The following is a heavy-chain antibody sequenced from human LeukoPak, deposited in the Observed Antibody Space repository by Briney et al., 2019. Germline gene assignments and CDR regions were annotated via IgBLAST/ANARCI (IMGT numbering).Heavy chain of an antibody. CDR1: GGTFSCYA. J-gene: IGHJ6*04. Sequence: SVKVSCKASGGTFSCYAISWVRQAPGQGLEWMGGIIPIFGTANYAQKFQGRVTITADESTSTAYMELSSLRPEDTAVYYCARWSYYGSGSYYNMGYYYYYGMDVWGKGTTVTVSS. CDR2: IIPIFGTA. CDR3: ARWSYYGSGSYYNMGYYYYYGMDV. D-gene: IGHD3-10*01. V-gene: IGHV1-69*13.